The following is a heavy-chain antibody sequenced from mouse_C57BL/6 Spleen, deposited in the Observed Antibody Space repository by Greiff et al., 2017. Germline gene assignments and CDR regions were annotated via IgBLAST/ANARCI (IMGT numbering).Heavy chain of an antibody. Sequence: QVQLKQSGPGLVQPSQSLSITCTVSGFSLTSYGVHWVRQSPGKGLEWLGVIWSGGSTDYNAAFISRLSISKDNSKSQVFFKMNGLQADDTAIYYCARNGGTVVAGYYDYWRQGTTLTVSS. V-gene: IGHV2-2*01. CDR2: IWSGGST. D-gene: IGHD1-1*01. CDR1: GFSLTSYG. CDR3: ARNGGTVVAGYYDY. J-gene: IGHJ2*01.